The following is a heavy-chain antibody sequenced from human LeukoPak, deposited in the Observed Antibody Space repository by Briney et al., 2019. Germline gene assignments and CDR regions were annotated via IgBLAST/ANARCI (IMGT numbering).Heavy chain of an antibody. CDR1: GYSFTSYW. V-gene: IGHV5-51*01. J-gene: IGHJ6*02. D-gene: IGHD6-6*01. Sequence: GESLKISCKGSGYSFTSYWIGWVRQMPGKGLEWMGIIYPADSDTRYSPSFQGQVTISADKSISTAYLQWSSLKASDTVMYYCASTSSSSRGDYYYYGMDVWGQGTTVTVSS. CDR3: ASTSSSSRGDYYYYGMDV. CDR2: IYPADSDT.